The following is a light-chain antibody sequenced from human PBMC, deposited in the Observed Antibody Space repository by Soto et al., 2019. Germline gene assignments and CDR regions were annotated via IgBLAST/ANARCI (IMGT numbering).Light chain of an antibody. CDR3: QQYINWPPAYT. Sequence: EIVMTQSPATLSVSPGERATLSCRASQSVSSNLAWYQQRPGQAPRLLIYGASTRDTGVPARFSGSGSGTEFTLTISSLQSEDFAVYYCQQYINWPPAYTFGQGTKLEIK. CDR2: GAS. J-gene: IGKJ2*01. CDR1: QSVSSN. V-gene: IGKV3-15*01.